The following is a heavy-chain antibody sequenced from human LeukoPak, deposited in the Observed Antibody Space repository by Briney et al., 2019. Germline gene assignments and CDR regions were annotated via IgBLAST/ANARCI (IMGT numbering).Heavy chain of an antibody. CDR2: INPSGGST. D-gene: IGHD6-19*01. CDR3: ARDPSAVAAPRD. CDR1: GYTFTSYY. V-gene: IGHV1-46*01. J-gene: IGHJ4*02. Sequence: GASVKVSCKASGYTFTSYYMHWVRQAPGQGLEWMGIINPSGGSTSYAQKFQGRVTMTRDMSTSTVYMELSSLRSEDTAVYYCARDPSAVAAPRDWGQGTLVTVSS.